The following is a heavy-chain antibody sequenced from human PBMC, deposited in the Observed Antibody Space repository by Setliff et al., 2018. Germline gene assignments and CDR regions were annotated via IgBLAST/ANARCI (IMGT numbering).Heavy chain of an antibody. CDR2: IIHSGST. J-gene: IGHJ4*02. V-gene: IGHV4-34*12. CDR1: GGSFSGYY. Sequence: TLSLTCAVYGGSFSGYYWSWIRQPPGKRLEWIGEIIHSGSTNYNPSLKSRVTISMDTPKNQFSLKVSSVTAAGTAVYYYARSFSRREKFLLDYWGQGALVTV. CDR3: ARSFSRREKFLLDY.